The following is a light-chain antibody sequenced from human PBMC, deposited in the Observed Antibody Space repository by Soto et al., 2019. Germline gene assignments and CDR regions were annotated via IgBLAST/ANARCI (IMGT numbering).Light chain of an antibody. Sequence: TPAASGTGSHVVAVSLIRKKSTGAVTSGHYPYWFQQKPGQAPRTLIYDTSNKHSWTPARFSGSLLGGKAALTLSGAQPEDEAEYYCLLSYSGARVRVFGTGTKVTVL. V-gene: IGLV7-46*01. CDR1: TGAVTSGHY. CDR3: LLSYSGARVRV. J-gene: IGLJ1*01. CDR2: DTS.